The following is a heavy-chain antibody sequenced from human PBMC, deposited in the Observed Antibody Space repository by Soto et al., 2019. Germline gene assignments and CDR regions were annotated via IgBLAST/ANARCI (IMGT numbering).Heavy chain of an antibody. CDR3: AGGLIAAAGTPLRY. J-gene: IGHJ4*02. V-gene: IGHV1-46*01. CDR1: GYTFTTYY. D-gene: IGHD6-13*01. Sequence: QVQLVQSGAEVKKPGASVKVSCKASGYTFTTYYMHWVRQAPGQGLEWMGIINPSGGSTSYAQNFQVRVTMTRDTSTSTVYMELSSLRSEDTAVYYCAGGLIAAAGTPLRYWGQGTLVTVSS. CDR2: INPSGGST.